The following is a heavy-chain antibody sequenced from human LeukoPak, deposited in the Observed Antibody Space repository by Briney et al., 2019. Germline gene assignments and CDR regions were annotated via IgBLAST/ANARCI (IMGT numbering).Heavy chain of an antibody. J-gene: IGHJ4*02. Sequence: GGSLRLSCVTYGLAFDTFWMHWVRQAPGKGLMWVARININGTFSTYADSVQGRFTVFRDNAKKTLYLQMNSLGVEDTATYFCGQVGYWGQGTLVTVAS. CDR1: GLAFDTFW. V-gene: IGHV3-74*03. D-gene: IGHD1-26*01. CDR3: GQVGY. CDR2: ININGTFS.